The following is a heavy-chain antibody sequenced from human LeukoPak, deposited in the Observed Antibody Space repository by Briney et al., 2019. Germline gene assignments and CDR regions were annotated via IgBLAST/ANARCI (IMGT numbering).Heavy chain of an antibody. D-gene: IGHD3-10*01. CDR2: IFGGGST. Sequence: PGGSLRLSCAASGFTVSGNSMSWVRQAPGKGLEWVSVIFGGGSTYYADSVKGRFTISRDNAKNSLYLQMNSLRAEDTAVYYCARDLVNYGMDVWGQGTTVTVSS. CDR1: GFTVSGNS. J-gene: IGHJ6*02. CDR3: ARDLVNYGMDV. V-gene: IGHV3-53*01.